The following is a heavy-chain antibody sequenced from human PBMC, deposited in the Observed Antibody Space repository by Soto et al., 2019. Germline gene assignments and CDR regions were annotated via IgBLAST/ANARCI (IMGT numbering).Heavy chain of an antibody. CDR2: INAYNGNT. J-gene: IGHJ4*02. CDR3: ASYMITFGGIIAYYFDY. Sequence: QVQLVQSGPEVKKPGASVKVSCKASGYTFTSYGITWVRQAPGQGLEWMGWINAYNGNTNYVQNLQGRVTMTTDTSTSTDYMELRSLRSDDTAVYYCASYMITFGGIIAYYFDYWGQGTLVTVSS. D-gene: IGHD3-16*02. CDR1: GYTFTSYG. V-gene: IGHV1-18*01.